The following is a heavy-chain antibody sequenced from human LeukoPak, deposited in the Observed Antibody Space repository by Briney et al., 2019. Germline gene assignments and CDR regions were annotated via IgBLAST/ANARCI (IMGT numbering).Heavy chain of an antibody. CDR3: ARGDNWNDRGSFDY. CDR1: GFTFSSYG. D-gene: IGHD1-20*01. Sequence: PGRSLRLSCAASGFTFSSYGMHWVRQAPGKGLEWVAVISYDGSNKYYADSVKGRFAISRDNSKNTLYLQMNSLRAEDTAVYYCARGDNWNDRGSFDYWGQGTLVTVSS. V-gene: IGHV3-30*03. J-gene: IGHJ4*02. CDR2: ISYDGSNK.